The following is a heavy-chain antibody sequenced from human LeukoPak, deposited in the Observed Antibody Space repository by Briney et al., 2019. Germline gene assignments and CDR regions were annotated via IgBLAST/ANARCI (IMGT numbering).Heavy chain of an antibody. CDR2: ISNDGSNK. V-gene: IGHV3-30-3*01. CDR3: ACVLNLAIDY. CDR1: GFTFSSHG. Sequence: GGSLRLSCAASGFTFSSHGFHWVRQAPGKGLEWVAVISNDGSNKVYVDSVKGRFTISRDNSKNTLYLQMNSLRAEDTAVYYCACVLNLAIDYWGQGTLVTVSS. D-gene: IGHD3-16*01. J-gene: IGHJ4*02.